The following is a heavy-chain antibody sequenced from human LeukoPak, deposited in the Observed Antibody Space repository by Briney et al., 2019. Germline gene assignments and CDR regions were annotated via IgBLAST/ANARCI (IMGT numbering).Heavy chain of an antibody. CDR3: ASRRDGYNYIDY. Sequence: GGSLRLSCAASGFTFSDYYMSWIRQAPGKGLEWVSYISSSGSTIYYADSVKGRFTISRDNSKNTLYLQMNSLRAEDTAVYYCASRRDGYNYIDYWGQGTLVTVSS. D-gene: IGHD5-24*01. CDR2: ISSSGSTI. J-gene: IGHJ4*02. V-gene: IGHV3-11*01. CDR1: GFTFSDYY.